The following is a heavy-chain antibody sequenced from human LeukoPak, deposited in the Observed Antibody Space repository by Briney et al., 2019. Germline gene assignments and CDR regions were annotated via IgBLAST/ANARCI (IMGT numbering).Heavy chain of an antibody. CDR2: ISAYNGNT. CDR3: ARVTRHVYDFWSGYYALPPFDYFDY. V-gene: IGHV1-18*01. D-gene: IGHD3-3*01. CDR1: GYTFTSYG. Sequence: ASVKVSCKASGYTFTSYGISWVRQAPGQGLEWMGWISAYNGNTNYAQKLQGRVTMTADTSTSTAYMELRSLRSDDTAVYYCARVTRHVYDFWSGYYALPPFDYFDYWGQGTLVTVSS. J-gene: IGHJ4*02.